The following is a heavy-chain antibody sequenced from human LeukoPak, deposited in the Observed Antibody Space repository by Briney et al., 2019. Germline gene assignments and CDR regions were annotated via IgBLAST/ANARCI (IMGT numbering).Heavy chain of an antibody. J-gene: IGHJ4*02. CDR2: IYYSGST. Sequence: SETLSLTCTVSGGSISSYYWSWIRQPPGKGLEWIGYIYYSGSTNYNRSLKSRVTISVDTSKNQFSLKLSSVTAADTAVYYCARGFIVATIHLDYWGQGTLVTVSS. CDR3: ARGFIVATIHLDY. D-gene: IGHD5-12*01. CDR1: GGSISSYY. V-gene: IGHV4-59*01.